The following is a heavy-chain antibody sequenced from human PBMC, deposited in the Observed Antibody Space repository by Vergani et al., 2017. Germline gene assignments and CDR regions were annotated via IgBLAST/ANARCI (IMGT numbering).Heavy chain of an antibody. CDR3: ATTETYYDILTGYSNDAFDI. CDR2: FYYSGST. J-gene: IGHJ3*02. Sequence: QLQLPESGPGLVKPSETLSLTCTVSGGSISSSSYYWGWIRQPPGKGLEWIGSFYYSGSTYYNPSLRSRVTISVDTSKNQFSLNLSSVTAADTAVYYCATTETYYDILTGYSNDAFDIWGQGTMVTVSS. CDR1: GGSISSSSYY. V-gene: IGHV4-39*01. D-gene: IGHD3-9*01.